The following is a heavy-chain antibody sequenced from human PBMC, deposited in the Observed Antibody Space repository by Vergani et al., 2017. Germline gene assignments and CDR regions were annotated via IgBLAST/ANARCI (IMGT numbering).Heavy chain of an antibody. CDR1: EYSFGNYL. D-gene: IGHD1-1*01. CDR2: IYPADSDT. V-gene: IGHV5-51*01. J-gene: IGHJ4*02. Sequence: EVELVQSGPEMRKPGESLKISCKGSEYSFGNYLIGWVRQMPGKGLEWMGIIYPADSDTRYSPSVQGQVTISSDKSISTAFLQWDSLKASDTALYYCARHTTYTDSWGQGTLVTVSS. CDR3: ARHTTYTDS.